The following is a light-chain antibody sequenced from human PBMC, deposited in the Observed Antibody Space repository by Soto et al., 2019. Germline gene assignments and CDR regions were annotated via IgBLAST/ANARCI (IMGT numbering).Light chain of an antibody. V-gene: IGKV3-15*01. Sequence: EIVMTQSPATLSVSPGERATLSCRASQSVGSDLAWYQQKPGQAPRLLTYGASTRATGIPARFSGSGSGTDFTLTISSLQSEDFAVYCCQQHNRWPLTFGGGTKVEIK. CDR2: GAS. CDR1: QSVGSD. J-gene: IGKJ4*01. CDR3: QQHNRWPLT.